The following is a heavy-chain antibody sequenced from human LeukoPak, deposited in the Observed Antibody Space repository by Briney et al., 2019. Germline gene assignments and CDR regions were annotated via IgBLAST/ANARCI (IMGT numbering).Heavy chain of an antibody. J-gene: IGHJ4*02. CDR3: ARVSPPSSLYYDILTGYLPPLQHPAEFDY. D-gene: IGHD3-9*01. Sequence: ASVKVSCKASGYTFTGYYMHWVRQAPGQGLEWMGWINPNSGGTNYAQKFQGRVTMTRDTSISTAYMELSRLRSDDTAVYYCARVSPPSSLYYDILTGYLPPLQHPAEFDYWGQGTLVTVSS. V-gene: IGHV1-2*02. CDR1: GYTFTGYY. CDR2: INPNSGGT.